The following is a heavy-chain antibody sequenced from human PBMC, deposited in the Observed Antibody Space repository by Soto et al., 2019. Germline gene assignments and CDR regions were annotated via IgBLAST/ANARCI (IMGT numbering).Heavy chain of an antibody. CDR1: GFTFSTAW. CDR3: TTLVLVRSRRDGYNQFEL. CDR2: IKSKTDGGTT. J-gene: IGHJ5*02. V-gene: IGHV3-15*07. Sequence: PGGSLRLSCAASGFTFSTAWMNWVRQAPGKGLEWVGRIKSKTDGGTTDYAAPVKGRFTISRDDSKNTLYLQMNSLKTEDTAVYYCTTLVLVRSRRDGYNQFELWGQGTLVTVSS. D-gene: IGHD3-10*02.